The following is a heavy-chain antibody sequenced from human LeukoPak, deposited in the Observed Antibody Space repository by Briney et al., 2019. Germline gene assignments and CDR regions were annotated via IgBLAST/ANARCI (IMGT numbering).Heavy chain of an antibody. CDR2: IYYSGST. J-gene: IGHJ4*02. CDR3: ASSPSSSWTIFDY. D-gene: IGHD6-13*01. CDR1: GGSISSYY. V-gene: IGHV4-59*08. Sequence: SETLSLTCTVSGGSISSYYWSWIRQPPGKGLEWIGYIYYSGSTNYNPSLKSRVTISVDTSKNQFSLKLSSVTAADTAVYYCASSPSSSWTIFDYWGQGTLVTVSS.